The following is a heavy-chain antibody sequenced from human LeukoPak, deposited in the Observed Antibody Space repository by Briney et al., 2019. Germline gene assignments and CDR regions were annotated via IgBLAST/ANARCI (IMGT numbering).Heavy chain of an antibody. CDR2: IYYSGST. CDR3: ARQSSTSYYIDY. Sequence: SETLSLTCTGSGGSISSSSYYWGWIRQPPGKVLEWIGSIYYSGSTFYNPSLKSRVTISVDTSKNQFSLKLSSMTAADTAVYFCARQSSTSYYIDYWGQGTLVAVSS. V-gene: IGHV4-39*01. J-gene: IGHJ4*02. D-gene: IGHD2-2*02. CDR1: GGSISSSSYY.